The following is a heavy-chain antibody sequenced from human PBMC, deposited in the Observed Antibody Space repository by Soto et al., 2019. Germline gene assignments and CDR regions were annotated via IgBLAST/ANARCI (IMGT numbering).Heavy chain of an antibody. CDR1: GFTFSSYS. CDR2: ISSSSSYI. D-gene: IGHD2-2*01. J-gene: IGHJ5*02. CDR3: ARGVGGYCSSTGCWGWFDP. Sequence: EVQLVESGGGLVKPGGSLRLSCAASGFTFSSYSMNWVRQAPGKGLEWVSSISSSSSYIYYAHSVKGRFTIPRENVKNSLSLQMNSLRAEDTAVYYCARGVGGYCSSTGCWGWFDPWGQGTLVTVSS. V-gene: IGHV3-21*01.